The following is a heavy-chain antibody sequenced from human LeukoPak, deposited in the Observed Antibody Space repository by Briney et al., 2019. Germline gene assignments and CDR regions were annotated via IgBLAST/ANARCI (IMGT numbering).Heavy chain of an antibody. V-gene: IGHV1-2*06. CDR3: ARANYYASGSY. CDR2: INPNDGAT. J-gene: IGHJ4*02. Sequence: ASVKVSCKASGGTFSSYAISWVRQAPGQGLEWMGRINPNDGATYYVQKFQGRVTMTRDTSINTAYMELSRLKSDDTAVYYCARANYYASGSYWGQRTLVAVSS. CDR1: GGTFSSYA. D-gene: IGHD3-10*01.